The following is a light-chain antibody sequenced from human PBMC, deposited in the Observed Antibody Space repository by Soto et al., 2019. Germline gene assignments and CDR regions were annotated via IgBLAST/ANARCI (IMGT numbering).Light chain of an antibody. J-gene: IGLJ1*01. V-gene: IGLV2-14*01. CDR1: SSDVGGYNS. CDR3: SSFISSIPYV. CDR2: DVT. Sequence: QSALTQPASVSGSPGQSITISCTGTSSDVGGYNSVSWYRQDPGKAPKLMIYDVTNRPSGVSNRFSGSKSGNTASLTISGLQAEDESDYYCSSFISSIPYVFGTGTKVTVL.